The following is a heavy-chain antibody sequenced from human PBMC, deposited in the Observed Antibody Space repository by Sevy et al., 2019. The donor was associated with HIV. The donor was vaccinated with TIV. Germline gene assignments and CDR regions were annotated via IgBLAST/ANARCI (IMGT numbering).Heavy chain of an antibody. D-gene: IGHD3-3*01. Sequence: GGSLRLSCAASRLNFSSSSVNWVRQAPGKGLEWVSYISGSSTTIYYADSVKGRFTISRDNAKNSLYLQMNSLRDEDTAVYYCARGFMGADYYYGMDVWGQGTTVTVSS. CDR1: RLNFSSSS. V-gene: IGHV3-48*02. CDR3: ARGFMGADYYYGMDV. CDR2: ISGSSTTI. J-gene: IGHJ6*02.